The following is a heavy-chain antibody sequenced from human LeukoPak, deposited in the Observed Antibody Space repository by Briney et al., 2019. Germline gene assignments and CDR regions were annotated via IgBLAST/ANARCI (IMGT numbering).Heavy chain of an antibody. Sequence: SETLSLTCTVSGGSISSYYWSWIRQPAGKGLEWIGRIYYSGSTNYNPSLKSRVTISVGTSKNQFSLKLSSVTAADTAMYYCARLIGDIAVSGTSWFDPWGQGTLVTVSS. CDR3: ARLIGDIAVSGTSWFDP. CDR1: GGSISSYY. D-gene: IGHD6-19*01. CDR2: IYYSGST. V-gene: IGHV4-4*07. J-gene: IGHJ5*02.